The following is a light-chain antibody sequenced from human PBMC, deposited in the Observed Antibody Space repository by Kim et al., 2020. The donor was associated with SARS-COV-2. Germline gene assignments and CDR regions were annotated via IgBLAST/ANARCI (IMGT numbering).Light chain of an antibody. J-gene: IGKJ1*01. CDR1: QSNSSN. Sequence: EIVMTQSPATLSVSPGERATLSCRASQSNSSNLAWYQQKPGQAPRLLISDSSTRATGIPARFSGSGSGTEFTLTISSLQSEDFALYYCQQYNDWPWTFGPGTKVDIK. CDR2: DSS. V-gene: IGKV3-15*01. CDR3: QQYNDWPWT.